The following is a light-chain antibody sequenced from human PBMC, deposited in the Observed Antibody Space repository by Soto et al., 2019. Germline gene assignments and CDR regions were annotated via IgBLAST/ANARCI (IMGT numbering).Light chain of an antibody. CDR3: QQHSNWAWT. V-gene: IGKV3-11*01. CDR1: QSVTTF. J-gene: IGKJ1*01. Sequence: EIVLTQSPATLSLSPGERATLSCRASQSVTTFLAWYQQKPGQAPRLLISDASDRATGIPARFSGSGSGTDFTLTISSLESEDFAVYDCQQHSNWAWTFGQGTKVEI. CDR2: DAS.